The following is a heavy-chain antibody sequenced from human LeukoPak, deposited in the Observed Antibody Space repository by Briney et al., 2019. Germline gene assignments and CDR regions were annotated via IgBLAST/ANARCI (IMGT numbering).Heavy chain of an antibody. J-gene: IGHJ4*02. V-gene: IGHV3-30*18. CDR2: ISYDGSNK. CDR3: AKDPGAMVGIFDY. Sequence: GSLRLSCAASGFTVSSNYMSWVRQAPGKGLEWVAVISYDGSNKCYADSVKGRFTISRDNSKNTLYLQMNSLRAEDTAVYYCAKDPGAMVGIFDYWGQGTLVTVSS. CDR1: GFTVSSNY. D-gene: IGHD5-18*01.